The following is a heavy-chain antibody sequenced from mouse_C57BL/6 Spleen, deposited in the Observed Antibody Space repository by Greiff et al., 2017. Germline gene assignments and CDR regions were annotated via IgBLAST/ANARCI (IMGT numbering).Heavy chain of an antibody. V-gene: IGHV1-82*01. CDR3: ARRDYDGFAY. Sequence: VQLQQSGPELVKPGASVKISCKASGYAFSSSWMNWVKQRPGKGLEGIGRIYPGDGDTNYNGKFKGKATLTADKSYRTAYMQLSSLTSEDSAVYFCARRDYDGFAYWGQGTLVTVSA. CDR1: GYAFSSSW. D-gene: IGHD2-4*01. CDR2: IYPGDGDT. J-gene: IGHJ3*01.